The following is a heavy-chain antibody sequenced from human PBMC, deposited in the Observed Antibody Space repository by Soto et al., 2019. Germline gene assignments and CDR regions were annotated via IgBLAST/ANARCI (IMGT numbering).Heavy chain of an antibody. J-gene: IGHJ5*02. CDR2: INHSGST. V-gene: IGHV4-34*01. CDR3: ARATGRLLWFRELPFDP. CDR1: GGSFSGYY. Sequence: SETLSLTCAVYGGSFSGYYWSWIRQPPGKGLEWIGEINHSGSTNYNPSLKSRVTISVDTSKNQFSLKLSPVTAADTAVYYCARATGRLLWFRELPFDPRAQGTIVTVSS. D-gene: IGHD3-10*01.